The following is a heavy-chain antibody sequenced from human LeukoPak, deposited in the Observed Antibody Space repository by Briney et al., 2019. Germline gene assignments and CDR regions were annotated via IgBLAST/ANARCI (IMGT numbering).Heavy chain of an antibody. J-gene: IGHJ4*02. D-gene: IGHD3-10*01. CDR2: ITGSGGST. V-gene: IGHV3-23*01. Sequence: GGSLRLSCAASGFTFSNYAMSWVRQAPGQGLEWVSAITGSGGSTYYADSVKGRFTISRDNSKNTLYLQMNSLRAEDTAVYYCAKGDYILRFGELRSGYYFDYWGQGTLVTVSS. CDR3: AKGDYILRFGELRSGYYFDY. CDR1: GFTFSNYA.